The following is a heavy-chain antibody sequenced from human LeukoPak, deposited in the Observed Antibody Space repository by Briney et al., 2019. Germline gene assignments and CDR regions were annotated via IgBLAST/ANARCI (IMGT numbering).Heavy chain of an antibody. V-gene: IGHV3-23*01. CDR2: ISGSGGST. Sequence: GGSLRLSCAASGFTFSRYVMSWVRQAPGKGQEWVSVISGSGGSTNYADSVKGRFTISRDNSKNTLDLQMNSLRAEDTAVYYCAKDLSYYGSSGYYYVDYWGQGTPVTVSS. J-gene: IGHJ4*02. CDR1: GFTFSRYV. CDR3: AKDLSYYGSSGYYYVDY. D-gene: IGHD3-22*01.